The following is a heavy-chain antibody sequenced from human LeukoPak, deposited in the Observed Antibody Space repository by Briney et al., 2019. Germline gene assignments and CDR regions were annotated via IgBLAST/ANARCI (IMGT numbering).Heavy chain of an antibody. CDR2: IWYDGSNK. D-gene: IGHD5-12*01. Sequence: GGSLRLSCAASGFTFSSYGMHWVRQAPGKGLGWVAVIWYDGSNKYYADSVKGRFTISRDDSKDTLYLQMNSLKTEDTAVFYCTSGPIVAGEAFDYWGQGTLVTVSS. CDR3: TSGPIVAGEAFDY. CDR1: GFTFSSYG. V-gene: IGHV3-33*03. J-gene: IGHJ4*02.